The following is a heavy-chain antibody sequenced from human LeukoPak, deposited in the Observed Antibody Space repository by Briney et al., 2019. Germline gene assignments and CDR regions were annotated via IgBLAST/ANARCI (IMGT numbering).Heavy chain of an antibody. J-gene: IGHJ4*02. CDR2: IRPDGSEK. CDR1: GFPLRSYA. V-gene: IGHV3-7*01. CDR3: ARDGGSAMPFDY. Sequence: PGGSLRLSCAASGFPLRSYAMSWVRQAPGMGLEWVANIRPDGSEKYYVDSVKGRFTISRDNAKNSLYLQMNSLRAEDTAVYYCARDGGSAMPFDYWGQGTLVTVSS. D-gene: IGHD2-2*01.